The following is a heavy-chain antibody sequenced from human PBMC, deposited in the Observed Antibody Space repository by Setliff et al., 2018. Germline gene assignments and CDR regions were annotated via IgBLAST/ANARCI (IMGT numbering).Heavy chain of an antibody. CDR1: GCRFTSYW. V-gene: IGHV5-51*01. CDR3: ARSPLDDAFDI. Sequence: GESLKISCKGSGCRFTSYWIGWVRQMPGKGLEWMGSIYPGDSDTIYSPSFQGQVTISVDKSISTVYLHWSSLKASDTAMYYCARSPLDDAFDIWGQGTMVTVSS. J-gene: IGHJ3*02. CDR2: IYPGDSDT.